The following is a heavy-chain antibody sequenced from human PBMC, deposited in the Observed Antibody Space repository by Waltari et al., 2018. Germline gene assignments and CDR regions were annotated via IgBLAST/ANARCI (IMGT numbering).Heavy chain of an antibody. CDR2: ISSRSSYI. CDR1: GFTFSSYS. V-gene: IGHV3-21*01. Sequence: EVQLVESGGGLVKPGGSLRLSCAASGFTFSSYSMNWVRQAPGKGLEGVSSISSRSSYIYYADSVKGRFTISRDNAKNSLYLQMNSLGAEDTAVYYCARVQQLVKGGDYWGQGTLVTVSS. J-gene: IGHJ4*02. D-gene: IGHD6-13*01. CDR3: ARVQQLVKGGDY.